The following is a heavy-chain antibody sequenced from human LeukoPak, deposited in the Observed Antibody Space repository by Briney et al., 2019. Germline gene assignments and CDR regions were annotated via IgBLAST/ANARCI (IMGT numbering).Heavy chain of an antibody. D-gene: IGHD6-19*01. CDR3: AKEPVAGPYYFDY. Sequence: GGSLRLSCAASGFTFSSYGMHWVRQAPGKGLERVAVISYDGSNKYYADSVKGRFTISRDNSKNTLYLQMNSLRAEDTAVYYCAKEPVAGPYYFDYWGQGTLVTVSS. CDR2: ISYDGSNK. CDR1: GFTFSSYG. J-gene: IGHJ4*02. V-gene: IGHV3-30*18.